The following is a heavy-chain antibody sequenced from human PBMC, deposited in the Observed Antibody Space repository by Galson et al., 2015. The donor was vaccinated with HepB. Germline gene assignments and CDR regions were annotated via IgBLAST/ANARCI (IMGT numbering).Heavy chain of an antibody. CDR1: GFTFSNAW. Sequence: SLRLSCAASGFTFSNAWMSWVRQAPGKGLEWVGRIKSKTDGGTTDYAAPVKGRFTISRDDSKNTLYLQMNSLKTEDTAVYYCTTPDYDYVWGGVGGDYWGQGTLVTVSS. CDR2: IKSKTDGGTT. D-gene: IGHD3-16*01. V-gene: IGHV3-15*01. CDR3: TTPDYDYVWGGVGGDY. J-gene: IGHJ4*02.